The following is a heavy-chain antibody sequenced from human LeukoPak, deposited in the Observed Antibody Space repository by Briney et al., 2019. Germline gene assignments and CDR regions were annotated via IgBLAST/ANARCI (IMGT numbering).Heavy chain of an antibody. CDR3: ARTPLDYYYGMDV. Sequence: GGSLRLSCAASGFTFSSYWMSWVRQAPGKGLEWVANIKQDGSEKYYVDSVKGRFTISRDNAKNSLYLQMNSLRAEDTAVYYCARTPLDYYYGMDVWGQGTTVTVSS. V-gene: IGHV3-7*03. CDR1: GFTFSSYW. J-gene: IGHJ6*02. CDR2: IKQDGSEK.